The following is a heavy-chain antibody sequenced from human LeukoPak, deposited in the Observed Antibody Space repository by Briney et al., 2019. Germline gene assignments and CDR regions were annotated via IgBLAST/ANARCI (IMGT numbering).Heavy chain of an antibody. CDR2: INHSGST. D-gene: IGHD3-10*01. CDR1: GGSFSGYY. Sequence: PLETLSLTCAVYGGSFSGYYWSWIRQPPGKGLEWIGEINHSGSTNYNPSLKSRVTISVDTSKNQFSLKLSSVTAADTAVYYCARRLSGGTGDYWGQGTLVTVSS. CDR3: ARRLSGGTGDY. V-gene: IGHV4-34*01. J-gene: IGHJ4*02.